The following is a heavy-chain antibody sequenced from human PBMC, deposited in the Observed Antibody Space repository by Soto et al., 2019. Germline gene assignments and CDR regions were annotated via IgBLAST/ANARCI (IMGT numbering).Heavy chain of an antibody. CDR2: IYYSGST. V-gene: IGHV4-39*01. CDR1: GGSISSSSYY. D-gene: IGHD3-9*01. CDR3: ITDDRKHNWFDP. J-gene: IGHJ5*02. Sequence: KPSETLSLTCTVSGGSISSSSYYWGWIRQPPGKGLEWIGSIYYSGSTYYNPSLKSRVTISVDTSKNQFSLKLSSVTAADTAVYYCITDDRKHNWFDPWGQGTLVTVSS.